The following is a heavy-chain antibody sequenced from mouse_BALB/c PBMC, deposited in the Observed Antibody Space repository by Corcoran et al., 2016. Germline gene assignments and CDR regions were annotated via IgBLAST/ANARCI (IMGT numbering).Heavy chain of an antibody. V-gene: IGHV1S136*01. CDR3: SITTSFYDFDY. D-gene: IGHD1-2*01. CDR2: INPYNDGT. J-gene: IGHJ2*01. Sequence: EVQLQQSGPELVKPGASVKMSCKASGYTFTSYVMHWVKQKPGQGLEWIGYINPYNDGTKYNEKFKGTATLTSDKSSRTAYMELSSLTSEDSAVYYWSITTSFYDFDYWGQGTTLTVSS. CDR1: GYTFTSYV.